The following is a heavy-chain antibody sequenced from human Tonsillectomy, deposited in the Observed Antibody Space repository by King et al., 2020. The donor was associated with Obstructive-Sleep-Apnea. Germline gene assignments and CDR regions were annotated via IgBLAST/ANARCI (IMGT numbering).Heavy chain of an antibody. J-gene: IGHJ5*02. CDR3: AGGGYRGIAVAGTFWFDP. V-gene: IGHV3-21*01. CDR1: GFTCSSYS. Sequence: VQLVESGGGLVKPGGSLRLACAASGFTCSSYSMNWVRQAPGKGLEWVSSISSSSRYIYYADSVKGRFTISRDNAKNSLYLQMNSLRAEDTAVYYCAGGGYRGIAVAGTFWFDPWGQGTLVTVSS. CDR2: ISSSSRYI. D-gene: IGHD6-19*01.